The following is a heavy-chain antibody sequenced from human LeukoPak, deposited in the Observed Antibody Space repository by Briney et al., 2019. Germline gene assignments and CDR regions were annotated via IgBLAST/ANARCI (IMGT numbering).Heavy chain of an antibody. CDR1: GGSISSGGYY. V-gene: IGHV4-61*08. CDR2: IYYSGST. Sequence: SETLSLTCTVSGGSISSGGYYWSWIRQHPGKGLEWIGYIYYSGSTNYNPSLKSRVTISVDTSKNQFSLKLSSVTAADTAVYYCARQQLWYSGYYFDYWGQGTLVTVSS. D-gene: IGHD5-18*01. CDR3: ARQQLWYSGYYFDY. J-gene: IGHJ4*02.